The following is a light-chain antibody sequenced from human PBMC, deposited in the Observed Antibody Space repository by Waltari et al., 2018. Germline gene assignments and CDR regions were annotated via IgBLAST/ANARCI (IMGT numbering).Light chain of an antibody. CDR2: RAS. Sequence: EIVLTQSPGTASLSPGERVTLPCRASQTVGSSSLAWYQQKPGQAPRLVIHRASRRATGIPDRFSGSGSGTDFSLTISRLEPEDFAVYYCQQHGTLPATFGQGTKVEIK. CDR3: QQHGTLPAT. J-gene: IGKJ1*01. CDR1: QTVGSSS. V-gene: IGKV3-20*01.